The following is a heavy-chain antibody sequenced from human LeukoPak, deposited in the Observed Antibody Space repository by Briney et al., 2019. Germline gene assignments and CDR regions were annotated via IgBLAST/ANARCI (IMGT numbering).Heavy chain of an antibody. J-gene: IGHJ4*02. V-gene: IGHV3-23*01. CDR1: GFTFSSYA. CDR3: AKAHLHDYYYSSGYYFGLDY. CDR2: ISGSGGST. D-gene: IGHD3-22*01. Sequence: PGASLRLSCAASGFTFSSYAMSWVRQAPGKGLEWVSAISGSGGSTYYADSVKGRFTISRDNSKNTLYLQMNSLRAEDTAVYYCAKAHLHDYYYSSGYYFGLDYWGQGALVTVSS.